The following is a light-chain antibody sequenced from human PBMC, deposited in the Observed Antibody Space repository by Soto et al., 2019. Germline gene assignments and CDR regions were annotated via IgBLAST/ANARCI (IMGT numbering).Light chain of an antibody. CDR2: DTS. CDR3: QQYGSSPS. Sequence: DIVLTQSPATLSLSPGERSTLYFGASQRVSGGFLAWYQQKPGLAPRLILYDTSFRATGIPDRFSGSGSGTDFTLTISRLDPEDFAVYYCQQYGSSPSFGQGTKVDI. J-gene: IGKJ1*01. CDR1: QRVSGGF. V-gene: IGKV3D-20*01.